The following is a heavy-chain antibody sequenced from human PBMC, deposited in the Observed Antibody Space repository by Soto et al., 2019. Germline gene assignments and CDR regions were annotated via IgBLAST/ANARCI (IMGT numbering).Heavy chain of an antibody. CDR2: ISSSSSYI. V-gene: IGHV3-21*01. D-gene: IGHD3-22*01. J-gene: IGHJ4*02. CDR1: GFTFSSYS. Sequence: EVQLVESGGGLVKPGGSLRLSCAGSGFTFSSYSMNWVRQAPGKGLEWVSSISSSSSYIYYADSVKGRFTISRDNAKNSLYLQMNSLRAEDTAVYYCASHPRDSSGYWYYFDYWGQGTLVPVSS. CDR3: ASHPRDSSGYWYYFDY.